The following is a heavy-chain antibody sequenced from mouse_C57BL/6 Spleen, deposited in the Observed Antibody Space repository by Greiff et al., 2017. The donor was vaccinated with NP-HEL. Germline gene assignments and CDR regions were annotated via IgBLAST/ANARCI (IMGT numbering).Heavy chain of an antibody. V-gene: IGHV14-4*01. D-gene: IGHD1-1*01. J-gene: IGHJ1*03. CDR1: GFNITDDY. CDR3: TTLDYGSSYWYFDV. Sequence: VQLQQSGAELVRPGASVKLSCTASGFNITDDYMHWVKQRPEQGLEWIGWIDPENGDTEYASKFQGKATITADTSSNTAYLQLSSLTSEDTAVYYCTTLDYGSSYWYFDVWGTGTTVTVSS. CDR2: IDPENGDT.